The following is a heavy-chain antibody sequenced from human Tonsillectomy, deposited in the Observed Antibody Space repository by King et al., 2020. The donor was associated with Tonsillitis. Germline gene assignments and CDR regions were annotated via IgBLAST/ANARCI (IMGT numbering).Heavy chain of an antibody. Sequence: QLVQSGAEVKKPGASVKVSCTASGYTFTGYYIYWVRQASGQGLEWMGSINPHSGDTNYAQKFQGWVTMTTEPSISTVYMELSRLTSDDTGIYYCARDGYDFWSGYYLSGGMDVWGQGTTVTVSS. J-gene: IGHJ6*02. CDR3: ARDGYDFWSGYYLSGGMDV. CDR2: INPHSGDT. V-gene: IGHV1-2*04. CDR1: GYTFTGYY. D-gene: IGHD3-3*01.